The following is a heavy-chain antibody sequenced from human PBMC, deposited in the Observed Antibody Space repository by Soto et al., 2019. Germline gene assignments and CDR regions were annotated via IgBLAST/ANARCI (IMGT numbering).Heavy chain of an antibody. D-gene: IGHD2-8*02. CDR2: MQKDGSEK. V-gene: IGHV3-7*03. J-gene: IGHJ4*02. CDR1: GFTFSSYW. Sequence: EVQLVESGGGLVQPGGSLRLSCAASGFTFSSYWMCWVRQAPGKGLEWVANMQKDGSEKNYVDSVKGRFTISRDNAKNSLYLQMNSLTAEDTAVYYCVESGGAADYWGQGTLVTVSS. CDR3: VESGGAADY.